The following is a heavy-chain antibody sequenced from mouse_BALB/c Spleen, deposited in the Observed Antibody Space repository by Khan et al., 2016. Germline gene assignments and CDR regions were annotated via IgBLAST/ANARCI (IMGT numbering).Heavy chain of an antibody. CDR3: RRPYAHGEFDY. CDR2: IRSKSNNYAT. CDR1: GFTFNTYA. V-gene: IGHV10-1*02. D-gene: IGHD1-1*01. J-gene: IGHJ2*01. Sequence: EVQLVESGGGLVQPKGSLKLSCAASGFTFNTYAMNWVRQAPGKGLEWVARIRSKSNNYATYDADSVKDRFTIARADSQSMLYLQMNNLKTEDTALYYCRRPYAHGEFDYWGQGNTLTVSS.